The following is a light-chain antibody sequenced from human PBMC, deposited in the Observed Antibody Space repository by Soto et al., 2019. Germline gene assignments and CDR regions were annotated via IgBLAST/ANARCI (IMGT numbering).Light chain of an antibody. Sequence: EIVMTQSPATLSVSPGERATLSCGASQSVSSNLAWYQQKPGQAPRLLIYGASTRATGIPARFSGSGSGTDFTLTISRLEPEDFAMYYCQQYGYLVTFGGGTKVDIK. CDR3: QQYGYLVT. V-gene: IGKV3-15*01. CDR2: GAS. CDR1: QSVSSN. J-gene: IGKJ4*01.